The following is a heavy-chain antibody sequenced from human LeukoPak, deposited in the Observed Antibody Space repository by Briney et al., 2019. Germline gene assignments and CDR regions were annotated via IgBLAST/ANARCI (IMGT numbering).Heavy chain of an antibody. Sequence: SETLSLTCTVSGGSISSYYWGWIRQPPGKGLEWIGSIYYSGSTYYNPSLKSRVTISVDTSKNQFSLKLSSVTAADTAVYYCARPAIAARPLNWFDPWGQGSLVTVSS. CDR2: IYYSGST. CDR1: GGSISSYY. J-gene: IGHJ5*02. CDR3: ARPAIAARPLNWFDP. D-gene: IGHD6-6*01. V-gene: IGHV4-39*01.